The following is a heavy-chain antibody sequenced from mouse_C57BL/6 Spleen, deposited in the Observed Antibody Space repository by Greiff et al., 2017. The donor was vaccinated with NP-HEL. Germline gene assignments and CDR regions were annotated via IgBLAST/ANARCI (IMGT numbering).Heavy chain of an antibody. CDR3: ASAGSSPPYFDV. Sequence: QVHVKQSGAELAKPGASVKLSCKASGYTFTSYWMHWVKQRPGQGLEWIGYINPSSGYTKYNQKFKDKATLTADKSSSTAYMQLSSLTYEDSAVYYCASAGSSPPYFDVWGTGTTVTVSS. J-gene: IGHJ1*03. V-gene: IGHV1-7*01. D-gene: IGHD1-1*01. CDR2: INPSSGYT. CDR1: GYTFTSYW.